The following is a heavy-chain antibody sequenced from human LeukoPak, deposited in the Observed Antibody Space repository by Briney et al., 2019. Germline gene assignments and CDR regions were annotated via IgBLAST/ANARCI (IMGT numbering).Heavy chain of an antibody. V-gene: IGHV3-30*02. CDR1: GFTFSSYG. Sequence: GGSLRLSCAASGFTFSSYGMHWVRQAPGKGLEWVTFIRYDGSNKYYADTVKGRFTISRDNSKNTLYLQMNSLRAEDTAVYYCRVTTVTSLALVFDYWGQGTLVTVSS. CDR3: RVTTVTSLALVFDY. CDR2: IRYDGSNK. J-gene: IGHJ4*02. D-gene: IGHD4-11*01.